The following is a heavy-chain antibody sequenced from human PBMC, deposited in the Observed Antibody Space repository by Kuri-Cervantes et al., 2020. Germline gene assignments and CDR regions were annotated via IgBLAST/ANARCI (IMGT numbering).Heavy chain of an antibody. D-gene: IGHD1-26*01. J-gene: IGHJ4*02. CDR3: ARDVSGSYYGDY. Sequence: ASVKVSCKASGYTFTNYYIHWVRQAPGQGLEWMGIINPSGGSTSYAQKFQGRVTMTRDTSTSTVYMELSSLRSEDTAVYYCARDVSGSYYGDYWGQGTLVTVSS. CDR1: GYTFTNYY. V-gene: IGHV1-46*01. CDR2: INPSGGST.